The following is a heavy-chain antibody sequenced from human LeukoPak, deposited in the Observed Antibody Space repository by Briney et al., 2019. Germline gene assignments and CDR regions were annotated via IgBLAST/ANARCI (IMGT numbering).Heavy chain of an antibody. D-gene: IGHD2-21*02. Sequence: PGGSLRLSCAASGFSFNSYAMSWVRQAPGKRLEWVAGISSTSSTVNYADPVKGRFTISRDNSNNMLYLQMNSLTAEDTALYYCAKRLRDPRAFDYWGQGTLVTVSS. CDR1: GFSFNSYA. J-gene: IGHJ4*02. CDR2: ISSTSSTV. V-gene: IGHV3-23*01. CDR3: AKRLRDPRAFDY.